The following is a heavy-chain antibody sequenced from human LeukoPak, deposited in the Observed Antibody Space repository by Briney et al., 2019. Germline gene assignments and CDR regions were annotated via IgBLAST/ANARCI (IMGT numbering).Heavy chain of an antibody. CDR2: ISSSSGTI. V-gene: IGHV3-48*01. CDR3: ARDQGFRYFDP. Sequence: GGSLRLSCAASGFTFSGYAMNWVRPAPGKGLEWVAYISSSSGTIYYTDSVKGRFTISRGNAKNSVFLQMSSLSGGDTAIYYCARDQGFRYFDPWGQGTLVTVSS. D-gene: IGHD3-16*02. J-gene: IGHJ5*02. CDR1: GFTFSGYA.